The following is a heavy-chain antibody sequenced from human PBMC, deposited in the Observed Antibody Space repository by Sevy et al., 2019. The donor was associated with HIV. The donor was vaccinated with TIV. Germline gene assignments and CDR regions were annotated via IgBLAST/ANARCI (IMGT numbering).Heavy chain of an antibody. CDR2: IYSGGST. J-gene: IGHJ6*02. V-gene: IGHV3-53*01. Sequence: GGSLRLSCTASGFTVSSNYMSWVRQAPGKGLEWVSVIYSGGSTYYADPVKGRFTITRDNSKNTLYLQMNSQRAEDTAGYYCARDRVAGTDVWGQGTTVTVSS. CDR3: ARDRVAGTDV. CDR1: GFTVSSNY. D-gene: IGHD5-12*01.